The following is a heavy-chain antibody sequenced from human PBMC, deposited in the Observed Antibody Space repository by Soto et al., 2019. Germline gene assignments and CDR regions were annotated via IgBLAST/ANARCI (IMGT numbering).Heavy chain of an antibody. J-gene: IGHJ3*02. D-gene: IGHD4-17*01. Sequence: EVQLVESGGGLVQPGGSLRLSCAASGFTFSSYWMSWVRQAPGKGLEWVANIKQDGSEKYYVDSVKGRFTISRDNAKNSLYLQMNSLGAEETAVYYCAREVDYGDYVGAFDIWGQGTMVTVSS. CDR3: AREVDYGDYVGAFDI. CDR2: IKQDGSEK. CDR1: GFTFSSYW. V-gene: IGHV3-7*01.